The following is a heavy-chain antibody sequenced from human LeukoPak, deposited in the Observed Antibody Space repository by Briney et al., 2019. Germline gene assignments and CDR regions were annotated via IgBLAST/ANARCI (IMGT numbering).Heavy chain of an antibody. J-gene: IGHJ1*01. CDR2: ISWNSGSI. Sequence: GGSLRLSCAASGFTFDDYAMHWVRQAPGKGLEWVSGISWNSGSIGYADSVKGLFTISRDNAKNSLYLQMNSLRAEDTALYYCAKGCGGDYDCFQHWGQGTLVTVSS. D-gene: IGHD2-21*02. CDR3: AKGCGGDYDCFQH. V-gene: IGHV3-9*01. CDR1: GFTFDDYA.